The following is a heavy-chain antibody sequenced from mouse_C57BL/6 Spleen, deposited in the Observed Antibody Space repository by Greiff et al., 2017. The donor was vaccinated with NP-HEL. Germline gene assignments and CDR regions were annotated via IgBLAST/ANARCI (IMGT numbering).Heavy chain of an antibody. Sequence: QVQLKQPGAELVMPGASVKLSCKASGYTFTSYWMHWVKQRPGQGLEWIGEIDPSDSYTNYNQKFKGKSTLTVDKSSSTAYMQLSSLTSEDSAVYYCARGDSPSYWYFDVWGTGTTVTVSS. CDR1: GYTFTSYW. CDR3: ARGDSPSYWYFDV. D-gene: IGHD3-3*01. J-gene: IGHJ1*03. CDR2: IDPSDSYT. V-gene: IGHV1-69*01.